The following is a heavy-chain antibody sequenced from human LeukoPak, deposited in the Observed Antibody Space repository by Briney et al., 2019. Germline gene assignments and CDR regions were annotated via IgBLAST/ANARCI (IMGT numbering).Heavy chain of an antibody. CDR3: ASSSSGYYYPDY. Sequence: GGSLRLSCAASGFTFSSYWMSWVRQAPGKGPEWVANIKQDGSEKYYVDSVKGRFTISRDNAKNSLYLQMNSLRAEDTAVYYCASSSSGYYYPDYWGQGTLVTVSS. V-gene: IGHV3-7*01. CDR1: GFTFSSYW. CDR2: IKQDGSEK. D-gene: IGHD3-22*01. J-gene: IGHJ4*02.